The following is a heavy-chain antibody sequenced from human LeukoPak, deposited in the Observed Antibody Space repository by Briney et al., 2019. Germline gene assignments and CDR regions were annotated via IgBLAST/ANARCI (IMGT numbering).Heavy chain of an antibody. J-gene: IGHJ4*02. D-gene: IGHD4-23*01. CDR3: ARGYVGVTPAFDY. V-gene: IGHV1-2*02. CDR2: IIPNSGDT. CDR1: GYTFTDYY. Sequence: ASVRVSCKASGYTFTDYYMHWVRQAPGQGLERMGWIIPNSGDTKYEQKFQGRVTMTRDTSISTVYMELSRLRSDDTAVYYCARGYVGVTPAFDYWGQGALVTVSS.